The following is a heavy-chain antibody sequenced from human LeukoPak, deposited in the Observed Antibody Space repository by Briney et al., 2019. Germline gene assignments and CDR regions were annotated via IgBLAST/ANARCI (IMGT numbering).Heavy chain of an antibody. CDR1: GFTFSSYA. D-gene: IGHD2-2*01. Sequence: GGSLRLSCAASGFTFSSYAMSWVRQAPGKGLEWVSAISGSGGSTYYADSVKGRSTISRDNSKNTLYLQMNSLRAEDTAVYYCAKDSDIVVVPAAIGYWGQGTLVTVSS. V-gene: IGHV3-23*01. CDR2: ISGSGGST. CDR3: AKDSDIVVVPAAIGY. J-gene: IGHJ4*02.